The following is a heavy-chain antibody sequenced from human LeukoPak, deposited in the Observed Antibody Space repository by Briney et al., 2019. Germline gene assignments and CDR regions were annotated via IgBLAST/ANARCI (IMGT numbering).Heavy chain of an antibody. D-gene: IGHD3-3*01. V-gene: IGHV4-31*03. J-gene: IGHJ4*02. CDR3: ARLNVLRFLEWDY. CDR1: GGSISSGGYY. Sequence: SETLSLTCTVSGGSISSGGYYWSWIRQHPRKGLEWIGYIYYSGSTYYDSSLKSRVTISVDTSKNQFSLKLSSVTAADTAVYYCARLNVLRFLEWDYWGQGTLVTVSS. CDR2: IYYSGST.